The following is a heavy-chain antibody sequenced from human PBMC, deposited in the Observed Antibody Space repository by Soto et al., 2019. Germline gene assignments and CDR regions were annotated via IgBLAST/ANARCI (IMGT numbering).Heavy chain of an antibody. Sequence: KSSETLSLTCAVSGGSISSGGYSWSWIRQPPGKGLEWIGYIYHSGSTYYNPSLKSRVTISVDRSKNQFSLKLSSVTAADTAVYYCARRVWSGDAFDIWGQGTMVTVSS. V-gene: IGHV4-30-2*01. J-gene: IGHJ3*02. CDR2: IYHSGST. D-gene: IGHD3-3*01. CDR3: ARRVWSGDAFDI. CDR1: GGSISSGGYS.